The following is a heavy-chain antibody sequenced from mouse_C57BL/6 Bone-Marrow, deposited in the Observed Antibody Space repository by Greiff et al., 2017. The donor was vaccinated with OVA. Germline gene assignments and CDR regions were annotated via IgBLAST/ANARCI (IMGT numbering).Heavy chain of an antibody. CDR1: GFTFSDYG. CDR3: ARRAQATFYAMDY. Sequence: DVMLVESGGGLVKPGGSLKLSCAASGFTFSDYGMHWVRQAPEKGLEWVAYISSGSSTIYYADTVKGRFTISRDNAKNTLFLQMTSLRSEDTAMYYCARRAQATFYAMDYWGQGTSVTVSS. CDR2: ISSGSSTI. D-gene: IGHD3-2*02. V-gene: IGHV5-17*01. J-gene: IGHJ4*01.